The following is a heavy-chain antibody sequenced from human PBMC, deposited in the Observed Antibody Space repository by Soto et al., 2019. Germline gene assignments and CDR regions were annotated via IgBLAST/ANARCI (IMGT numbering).Heavy chain of an antibody. Sequence: PGGSLRLSCAASGFTFSDYYMSWIRQAPGKGLEWVSYISSSGSTIYYADSVKGRFTISRDNAKNSLYLQMNSLRAEDTAVYYCARGKLYDILTGYYRIYFDYWGQGTLVTVSS. CDR2: ISSSGSTI. J-gene: IGHJ4*02. CDR1: GFTFSDYY. V-gene: IGHV3-11*01. CDR3: ARGKLYDILTGYYRIYFDY. D-gene: IGHD3-9*01.